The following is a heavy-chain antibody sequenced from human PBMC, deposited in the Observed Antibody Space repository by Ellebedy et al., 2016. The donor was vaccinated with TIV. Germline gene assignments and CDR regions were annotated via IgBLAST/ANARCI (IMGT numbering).Heavy chain of an antibody. V-gene: IGHV3-74*01. CDR1: GFTFTGHY. Sequence: PGGSLRLSCRTSGFTFTGHYMNWVRQDPGKGLVWVSRITRDGRTTDYADAVKGRFTISRDDAENTVYLHMSSLRDEDTAVYFCVREASIGGTVFFDYWGQGALVTVSS. J-gene: IGHJ4*02. CDR2: ITRDGRTT. D-gene: IGHD1-7*01. CDR3: VREASIGGTVFFDY.